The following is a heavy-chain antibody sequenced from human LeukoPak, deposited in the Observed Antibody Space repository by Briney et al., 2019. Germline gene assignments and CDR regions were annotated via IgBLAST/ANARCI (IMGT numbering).Heavy chain of an antibody. CDR3: ARDHAYRTDY. CDR1: GFTFSTFS. CDR2: ITSDTTSI. D-gene: IGHD2-2*01. J-gene: IGHJ4*02. V-gene: IGHV3-48*01. Sequence: GGSLRLSRAASGFTFSTFSMNWVRQAPGKGLEWVSYITSDTTSISYAVSVKGRFTISRDNAKNSLYLQMSSLRAEDTAVYYCARDHAYRTDYWGQGTVVAVSS.